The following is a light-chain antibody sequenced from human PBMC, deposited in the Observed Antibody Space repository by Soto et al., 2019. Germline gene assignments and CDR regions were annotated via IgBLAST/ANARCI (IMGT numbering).Light chain of an antibody. J-gene: IGLJ2*01. CDR3: SSYTSSSTPV. V-gene: IGLV2-14*01. CDR1: SSDVGGYNY. CDR2: DVS. Sequence: QSALTQPASVSGSPGQSITISCTGTSSDVGGYNYVSWYQQQPGKAPKLMIYDVSNRPSGVSNRFSGSKSGNTASLTISGVKAEYEADYYCSSYTSSSTPVFGGGTKLTVL.